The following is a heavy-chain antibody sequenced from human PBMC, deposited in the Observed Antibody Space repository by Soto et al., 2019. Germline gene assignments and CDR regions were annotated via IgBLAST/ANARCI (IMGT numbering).Heavy chain of an antibody. CDR3: AHKARLFDWSNAFDI. D-gene: IGHD3-9*01. CDR1: GFSLSTSGVG. V-gene: IGHV2-5*02. CDR2: IYWDDDK. J-gene: IGHJ3*02. Sequence: QITLKESGPTLVKPTQTLTLTCTFSGFSLSTSGVGVGWIRQPPGKALEWLALIYWDDDKRYSPSLKSRLTIPKDTSKNQVVLTMANMDPVDTATYYCAHKARLFDWSNAFDIWGQGTMVTVSS.